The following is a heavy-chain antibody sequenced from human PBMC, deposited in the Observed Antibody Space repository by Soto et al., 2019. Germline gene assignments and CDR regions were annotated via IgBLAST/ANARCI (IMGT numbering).Heavy chain of an antibody. V-gene: IGHV3-30*18. Sequence: GGSLRLSCAASGFTFSSYGMHWVRQAPGKGLEWVAVISYDGSNKYYADSVKGRFTISRDSSKNTLYLQMNSLRAEDTAVYYCAKDLASKNYDFWSGYPPFDYWGQGTLVTVSS. CDR1: GFTFSSYG. D-gene: IGHD3-3*01. J-gene: IGHJ4*02. CDR2: ISYDGSNK. CDR3: AKDLASKNYDFWSGYPPFDY.